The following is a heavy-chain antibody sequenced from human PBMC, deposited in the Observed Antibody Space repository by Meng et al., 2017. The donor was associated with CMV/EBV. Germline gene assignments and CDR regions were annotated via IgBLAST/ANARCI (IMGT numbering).Heavy chain of an antibody. CDR2: IDTGATRT. V-gene: IGHV3-23*03. J-gene: IGHJ5*02. CDR1: GFSFSNFA. CDR3: AKDLSFGYSSGVFDP. Sequence: GGSLRLSFAASGFSFSNFAMPWVRQAPGKGLEWVSVIDTGATRTYYADSVKGRFIVTREDFKNTLFLQMNSLRAEDTAVYYCAKDLSFGYSSGVFDPWGQGTLVTVSS. D-gene: IGHD5-18*01.